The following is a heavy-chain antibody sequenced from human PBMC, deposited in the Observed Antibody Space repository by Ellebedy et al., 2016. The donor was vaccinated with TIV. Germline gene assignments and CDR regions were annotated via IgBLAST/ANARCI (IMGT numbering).Heavy chain of an antibody. CDR3: VMITFGGVEPYGMDV. J-gene: IGHJ6*02. CDR2: INPSGGST. V-gene: IGHV1-46*04. Sequence: AASVKVSCKASGYTFTSYYMHWVRQAPGQGLEWMGIINPSGGSTSYAQKLQGRVTMTEDTSTDTAYMELSSLRSEDTAVYYCVMITFGGVEPYGMDVWGQGTTVTVSS. D-gene: IGHD3-16*01. CDR1: GYTFTSYY.